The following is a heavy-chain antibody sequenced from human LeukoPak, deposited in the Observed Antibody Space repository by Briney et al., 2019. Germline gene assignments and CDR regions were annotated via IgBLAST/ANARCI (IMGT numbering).Heavy chain of an antibody. J-gene: IGHJ4*02. CDR3: AKGTVITVPAAVNY. CDR2: IRNDGTYK. V-gene: IGHV3-30*02. Sequence: GGSLRLSCAACGFTFSNYGVHWVRQAPGKGLEWVAFIRNDGTYKHYADSLKGRFTISRDNSRNTLYLQMNSLRAEDTAVYYCAKGTVITVPAAVNYWGQGTLVTVSS. CDR1: GFTFSNYG. D-gene: IGHD2-2*01.